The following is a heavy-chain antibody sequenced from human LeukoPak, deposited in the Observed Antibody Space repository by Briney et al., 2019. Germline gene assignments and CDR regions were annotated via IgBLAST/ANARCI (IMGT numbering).Heavy chain of an antibody. D-gene: IGHD6-6*01. V-gene: IGHV4-39*01. J-gene: IGHJ4*02. Sequence: PSETLSLTCSVSGDSISSSGYYWGWIRQPPGKGLEWIGSLFFGETTSYNPSLRGRVTISVDTSKNQFSLTLTPVTAADTAVYYCARLERSGKSSSPHYWGQGILVTVSS. CDR1: GDSISSSGYY. CDR3: ARLERSGKSSSPHY. CDR2: LFFGETT.